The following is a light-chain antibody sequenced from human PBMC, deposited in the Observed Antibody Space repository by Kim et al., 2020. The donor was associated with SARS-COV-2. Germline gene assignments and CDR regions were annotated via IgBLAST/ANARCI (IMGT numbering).Light chain of an antibody. CDR2: KIS. Sequence: DIVMTQPPRSLPVTLGQPASISCRSSHSLVHGNGNTYLSWLQQRPGQPPRLLIYKISNRFSGVPDRFSASGAGTDFTLKINTVEAEEVGIYECMQDTDFPRTFGKGTKLEI. CDR1: HSLVHGNGNTY. J-gene: IGKJ2*01. V-gene: IGKV2-24*01. CDR3: MQDTDFPRT.